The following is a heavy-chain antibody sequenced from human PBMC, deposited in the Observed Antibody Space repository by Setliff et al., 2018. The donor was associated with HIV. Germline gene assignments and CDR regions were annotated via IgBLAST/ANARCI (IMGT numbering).Heavy chain of an antibody. Sequence: PSETLSLTCTVSGYSISSGYYWGWIRQPPGKGLEWIGSIYHSGSTYYNPSLKSRVTISIDTSKNQFSLKLTSATAADTAVYCCARAGSAAASPLDYWGQGTLVTVSS. CDR3: ARAGSAAASPLDY. J-gene: IGHJ4*02. D-gene: IGHD6-6*01. CDR1: GYSISSGYY. CDR2: IYHSGST. V-gene: IGHV4-38-2*02.